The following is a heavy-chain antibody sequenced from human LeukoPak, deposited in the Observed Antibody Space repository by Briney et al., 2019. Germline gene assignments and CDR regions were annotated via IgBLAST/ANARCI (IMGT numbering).Heavy chain of an antibody. CDR1: GGSISSYY. Sequence: PSETLSLTCTVSGGSISSYYWSWIRQPPGKGLEWIGYIYYSGSTNYNPSLKSRVTISVDTSKNQFSLKVSSVTAADTGVYYCASKSTDHGELRFDYWGQGTLVTVPS. V-gene: IGHV4-59*01. J-gene: IGHJ4*02. CDR3: ASKSTDHGELRFDY. CDR2: IYYSGST. D-gene: IGHD4-17*01.